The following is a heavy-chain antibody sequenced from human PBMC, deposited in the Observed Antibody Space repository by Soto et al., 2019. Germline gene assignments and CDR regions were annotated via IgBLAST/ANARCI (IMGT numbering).Heavy chain of an antibody. J-gene: IGHJ1*01. CDR2: ISSSSRYI. V-gene: IGHV3-21*01. CDR3: ARAAGAWLAPSKY. CDR1: GFTFSGYS. D-gene: IGHD6-19*01. Sequence: PGGSLRVSWAASGFTFSGYSMNWVRQAPGKGLEWVSSISSSSRYIYYADSVKGRFTISRDNAKNSLYLQMHSLRAEDTAVYYCARAAGAWLAPSKYCGQGTLVTVPS.